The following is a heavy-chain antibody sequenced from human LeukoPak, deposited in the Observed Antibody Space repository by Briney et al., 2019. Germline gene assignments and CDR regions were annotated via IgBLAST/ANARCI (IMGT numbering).Heavy chain of an antibody. CDR2: IIPILGIA. Sequence: SVKASCKASGGTFSSYAISWVRQAPAQGLEWMGRIIPILGIANYAQKFQGRVTITADKSTSTAYMELSSLRSEDTAVYYCATRIVGDPFSTALSAEYFQHWGQGTLVTVSS. CDR1: GGTFSSYA. D-gene: IGHD1-26*01. V-gene: IGHV1-69*04. J-gene: IGHJ1*01. CDR3: ATRIVGDPFSTALSAEYFQH.